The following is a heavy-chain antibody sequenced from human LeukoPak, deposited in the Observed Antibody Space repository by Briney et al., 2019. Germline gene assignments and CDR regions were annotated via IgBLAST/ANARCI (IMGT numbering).Heavy chain of an antibody. Sequence: GGSLRLSCVASGFTVKTNYMNWVRQAPGKGLEWVSYISSSGSTIYYADSVKGRFTISRDNAKNSLYLQMNSLRAEDTAVYYCAELGITMIGGVWGKGTTVTISS. CDR2: ISSSGSTI. J-gene: IGHJ6*04. D-gene: IGHD3-10*02. CDR3: AELGITMIGGV. CDR1: GFTVKTNY. V-gene: IGHV3-48*03.